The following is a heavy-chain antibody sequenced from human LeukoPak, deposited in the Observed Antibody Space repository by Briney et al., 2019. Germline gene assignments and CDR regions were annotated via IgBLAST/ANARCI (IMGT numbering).Heavy chain of an antibody. CDR1: GFTFTSYV. CDR2: IGTRGTTM. V-gene: IGHV3-48*02. Sequence: GGSLRLSCAASGFTFTSYVMNWVRQPPGKGLEWISYIGTRGTTMYYAASVKGRFTISRDNAKNSLYLQMNSLRDEDTAIYYCARGRGSSWGQGTLVTVSS. D-gene: IGHD2-21*01. CDR3: ARGRGSS. J-gene: IGHJ5*02.